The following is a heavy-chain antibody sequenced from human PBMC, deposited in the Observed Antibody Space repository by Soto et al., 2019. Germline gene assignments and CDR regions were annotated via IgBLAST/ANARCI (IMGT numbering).Heavy chain of an antibody. Sequence: SLRLSCAASGFTFSSYGMHWVRQAPGKGLEWVAVISYDGSNKYYADSVKGRFTISRDNSKNTLYLQMNSLRAEDTAVYYXXXXXSXXXXXXFDYWGQGTLVTVSS. V-gene: IGHV3-30*03. CDR1: GFTFSSYG. J-gene: IGHJ4*02. CDR3: XXXXSXXXXXXFDY. CDR2: ISYDGSNK.